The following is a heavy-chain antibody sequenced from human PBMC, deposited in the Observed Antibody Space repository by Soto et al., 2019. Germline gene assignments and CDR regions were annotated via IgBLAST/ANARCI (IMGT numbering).Heavy chain of an antibody. CDR3: ARDSTAMVSFGYYYYGMDV. CDR1: GYTFTSYG. Sequence: ASVKVSCKASGYTFTSYGISWVRQAPGQGLEWMGWISAYNGNTNYAQKLQGRVTMTTDTSTSTAYMELRSLRSDDTAVYYCARDSTAMVSFGYYYYGMDVWGQGTTVTVSS. D-gene: IGHD5-18*01. V-gene: IGHV1-18*01. CDR2: ISAYNGNT. J-gene: IGHJ6*02.